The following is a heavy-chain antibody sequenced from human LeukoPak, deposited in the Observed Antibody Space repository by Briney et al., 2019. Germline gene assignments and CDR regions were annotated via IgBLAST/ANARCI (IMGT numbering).Heavy chain of an antibody. Sequence: PGGSLRLSCAASGFTFDDYAMHWVRQAPGKGLEWVSGISWNSGSIGYADSVKGRFTISRDNAKNSLYLQMNSLRAEDTALYYCAKGPGSESSGYYSGWYFDLWGRGTLVTVSS. CDR2: ISWNSGSI. J-gene: IGHJ2*01. CDR1: GFTFDDYA. D-gene: IGHD3-22*01. CDR3: AKGPGSESSGYYSGWYFDL. V-gene: IGHV3-9*01.